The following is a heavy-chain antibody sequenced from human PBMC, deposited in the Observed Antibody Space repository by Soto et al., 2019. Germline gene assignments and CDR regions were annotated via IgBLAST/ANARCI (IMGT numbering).Heavy chain of an antibody. J-gene: IGHJ5*02. D-gene: IGHD6-19*01. CDR2: VFYSGST. CDR3: ARDGYSSGWSGANWFDP. CDR1: GGSISRGSYY. V-gene: IGHV4-61*01. Sequence: SETLSLTCTVSGGSISRGSYYWTWIRQPPGKGLEWIGYVFYSGSTNYNPSLKSRVTISVDTSKNQFSLKLSSVTAADTAVYYCARDGYSSGWSGANWFDPWGQGTLVTVSS.